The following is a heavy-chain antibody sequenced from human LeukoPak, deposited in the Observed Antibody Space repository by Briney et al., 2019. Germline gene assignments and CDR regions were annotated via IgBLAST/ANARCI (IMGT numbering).Heavy chain of an antibody. V-gene: IGHV3-7*01. CDR1: GFTVSTSY. Sequence: GGSLRLSCAASGFTVSTSYMTWVRQAPGKGLEWVANIKGDGTDKEYVDSVKGRFTISTDNAKKSLFLQMDSLRVEDTAVYYCARDPYDRGGYGAFDMWGQGTMVTVSS. J-gene: IGHJ3*02. CDR2: IKGDGTDK. D-gene: IGHD3-22*01. CDR3: ARDPYDRGGYGAFDM.